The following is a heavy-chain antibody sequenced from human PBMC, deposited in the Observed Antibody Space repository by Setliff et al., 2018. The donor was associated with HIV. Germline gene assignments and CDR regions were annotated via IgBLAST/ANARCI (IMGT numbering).Heavy chain of an antibody. CDR1: DDSVSTFY. J-gene: IGHJ4*01. CDR2: IHHSGST. CDR3: APGEGVASTYYHD. Sequence: KPSETLSLTCTVSDDSVSTFYWNWIRQPPGKGLEWIGFIHHSGSTVSNPSLKSRVTILMDLSRNQLSLHLASVTTADTAVYFCAPGEGVASTYYHDWGQGTQVTSPQ. V-gene: IGHV4-59*02. D-gene: IGHD3-3*01.